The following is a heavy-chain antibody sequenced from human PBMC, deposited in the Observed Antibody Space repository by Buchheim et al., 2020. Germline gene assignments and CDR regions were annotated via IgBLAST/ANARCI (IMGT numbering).Heavy chain of an antibody. V-gene: IGHV3-30*18. CDR3: AKVLFVYDPAGAAAGPFDY. D-gene: IGHD6-13*01. CDR2: ISYDGSNK. CDR1: GFNFSSYG. J-gene: IGHJ4*02. Sequence: QVQLVESGGGVVQPGRSLRLSCAASGFNFSSYGMHWVRQAPGKGLEWVAVISYDGSNKYYADSVKGRFTIYRDNSKNTLYLQMNSLSAEDTAVYYCAKVLFVYDPAGAAAGPFDYWGQGTL.